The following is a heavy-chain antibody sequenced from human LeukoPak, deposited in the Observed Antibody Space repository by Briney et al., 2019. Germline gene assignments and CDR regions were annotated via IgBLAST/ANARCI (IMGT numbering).Heavy chain of an antibody. CDR3: AKDVGGGGGPLFDY. V-gene: IGHV3-21*01. J-gene: IGHJ4*02. CDR2: ITTTSSYI. CDR1: GFTFSNSD. Sequence: GGSLRLSCATSGFTFSNSDMNWVRQAPGKGLEWVSSITTTSSYIYYADSVRGRFTISRDNAKNSLYLHMDSLRAEDTAVYYCAKDVGGGGGPLFDYWGQGTLLTVSS. D-gene: IGHD4-23*01.